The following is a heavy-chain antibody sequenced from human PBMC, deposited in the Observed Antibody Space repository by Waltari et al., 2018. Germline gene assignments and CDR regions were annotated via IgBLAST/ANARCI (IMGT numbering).Heavy chain of an antibody. J-gene: IGHJ5*02. CDR3: ARGSSVAGTGTDP. CDR1: GYTFPSYA. D-gene: IGHD6-19*01. Sequence: QVQLVQSGAEVKKPGASVKVSCKASGYTFPSYAMHWVRQAPGQRLEWMGWINAGNGNTKYSQKFQGRVTITRDTSASTAYMELSSLRSEDTAVYYCARGSSVAGTGTDPWGQGTLVTVSS. V-gene: IGHV1-3*01. CDR2: INAGNGNT.